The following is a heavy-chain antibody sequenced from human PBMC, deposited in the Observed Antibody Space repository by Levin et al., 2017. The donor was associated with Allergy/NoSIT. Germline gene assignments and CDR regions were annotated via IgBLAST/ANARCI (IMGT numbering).Heavy chain of an antibody. Sequence: SETLSLTCTVSGGSISSYYWSWIRQPPGKGLEWIGYIYYSGSTNYNPSLKSRVTISVDTSKNQFSLKLSSVTAADTAVYYCARRTTGTTGSDYWGQGTLVTVSS. J-gene: IGHJ4*02. CDR2: IYYSGST. CDR1: GGSISSYY. D-gene: IGHD1-1*01. V-gene: IGHV4-59*08. CDR3: ARRTTGTTGSDY.